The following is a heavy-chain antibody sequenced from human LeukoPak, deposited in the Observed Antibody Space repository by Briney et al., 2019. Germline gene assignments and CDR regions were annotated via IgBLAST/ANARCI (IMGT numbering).Heavy chain of an antibody. CDR2: IHPGDSDT. V-gene: IGHV5-51*01. Sequence: GESLKISCKTSGYSFATYWIGWVRQVPGQGLEWMGIIHPGDSDTRYSLSFQGQVTISADKSFSTAYLQWGSLKASDTAMYYCARQLCTSTSCYSMDVWAQGPRSPSP. CDR1: GYSFATYW. CDR3: ARQLCTSTSCYSMDV. D-gene: IGHD2-2*01. J-gene: IGHJ6*03.